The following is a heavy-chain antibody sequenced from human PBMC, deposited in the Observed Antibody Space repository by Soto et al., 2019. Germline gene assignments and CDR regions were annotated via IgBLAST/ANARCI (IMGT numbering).Heavy chain of an antibody. CDR2: INAGNGNT. V-gene: IGHV1-3*01. D-gene: IGHD7-27*01. Sequence: AVSVKVSCKASGYTFTNYAMHWVLQAPGDRLKGMGWINAGNGNTKYSQKFQGRVTITRDTSASTAYMELSSLRSEDTAVYYCARGGPWGEAVELYDYYGKDVWGHGKKVTLPS. J-gene: IGHJ6*02. CDR3: ARGGPWGEAVELYDYYGKDV. CDR1: GYTFTNYA.